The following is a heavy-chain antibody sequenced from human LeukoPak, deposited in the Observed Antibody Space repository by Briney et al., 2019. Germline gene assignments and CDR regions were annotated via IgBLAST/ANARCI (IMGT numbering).Heavy chain of an antibody. V-gene: IGHV3-23*01. J-gene: IGHJ6*02. Sequence: PGGSLRLSCAASGFTFSSYAMNWVRQAPGKGLEWVSAISGSGGSTYYADSVKGRFTISRDNAKNSLYLQMNSLRAEDTAVYYCARDRSDILTGYYRVYYYYGMDVWGQGTTVTVSS. D-gene: IGHD3-9*01. CDR1: GFTFSSYA. CDR3: ARDRSDILTGYYRVYYYYGMDV. CDR2: ISGSGGST.